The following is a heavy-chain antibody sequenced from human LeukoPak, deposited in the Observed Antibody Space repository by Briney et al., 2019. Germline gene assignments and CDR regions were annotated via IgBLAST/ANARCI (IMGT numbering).Heavy chain of an antibody. V-gene: IGHV3-30*18. CDR2: ISYDGSNK. J-gene: IGHJ4*02. D-gene: IGHD3-10*01. Sequence: GGSLRLSCAASGFTFGSYGMHWVRQAPGKGLEWVAVISYDGSNKYYADSVKGRFTISRDNSKNTLYLQMNSLRAEDTAVYYCAKGTRGVIIPNFDYWGQGTLVTVSS. CDR1: GFTFGSYG. CDR3: AKGTRGVIIPNFDY.